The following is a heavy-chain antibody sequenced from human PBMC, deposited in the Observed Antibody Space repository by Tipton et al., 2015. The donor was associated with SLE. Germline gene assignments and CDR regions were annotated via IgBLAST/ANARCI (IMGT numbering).Heavy chain of an antibody. V-gene: IGHV4-34*01. CDR3: ARVVQLAGYFHH. J-gene: IGHJ1*01. CDR2: INHSGST. CDR1: GGSFSGYY. D-gene: IGHD6-6*01. Sequence: TLSLTCAVHGGSFSGYYWSWIRQPPGKVLEWIGEINHSGSTNYNPSLKSRVTISVDTSKNQFSLKLRSVTAADTAVYYCARVVQLAGYFHHWGQGTLVTVSS.